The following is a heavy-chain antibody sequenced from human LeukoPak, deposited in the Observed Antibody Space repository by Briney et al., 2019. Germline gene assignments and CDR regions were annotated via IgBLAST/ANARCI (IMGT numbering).Heavy chain of an antibody. D-gene: IGHD5-18*01. CDR3: ARDQGRIQLWFQNPIYGGNEHYYYGMDV. CDR1: GYTFTGYY. V-gene: IGHV1-2*02. Sequence: GASVKVSCKASGYTFTGYYMHWVRQAPGQGLEWMGWINPNSGGTNYAQKFQGRVTMTRDTSISTAYMELSRLRSGDTAVYYCARDQGRIQLWFQNPIYGGNEHYYYGMDVWGQGTTVTVSS. CDR2: INPNSGGT. J-gene: IGHJ6*02.